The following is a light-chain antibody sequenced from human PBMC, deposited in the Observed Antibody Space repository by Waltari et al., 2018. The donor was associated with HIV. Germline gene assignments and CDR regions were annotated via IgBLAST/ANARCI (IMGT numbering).Light chain of an antibody. CDR2: DNN. CDR1: STNFEDDY. V-gene: IGLV1-51*01. Sequence: QSVLTQPPSVSAAPGQQVTISCSGSSTNFEDDYVSWYQHLPGTAPILLIYDNNRRPSGIPDRFTGSKSGTAATLGITGLQTGDEGDYFCATVDSSLSVVFGAGTKLTV. CDR3: ATVDSSLSVV. J-gene: IGLJ2*01.